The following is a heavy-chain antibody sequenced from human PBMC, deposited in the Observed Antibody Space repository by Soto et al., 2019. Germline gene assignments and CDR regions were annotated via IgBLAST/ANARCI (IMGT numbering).Heavy chain of an antibody. D-gene: IGHD6-6*01. CDR1: GFTFSSYA. CDR3: ARSRAARYYYYGMDV. CDR2: ISYDGSNK. J-gene: IGHJ6*02. Sequence: PGGSLRLSCAASGFTFSSYAMHWVRQAPGKWLEWVAVISYDGSNKYYADSVKGRFTISRDNSKNTLYLQMNSLRAEDTAVYYCARSRAARYYYYGMDVWGQGTTVTVSS. V-gene: IGHV3-30-3*01.